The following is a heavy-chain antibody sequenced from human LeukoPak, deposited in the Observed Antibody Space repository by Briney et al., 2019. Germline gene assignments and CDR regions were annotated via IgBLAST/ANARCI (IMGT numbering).Heavy chain of an antibody. D-gene: IGHD3-3*01. Sequence: GGSLRLSCAASGFTFSSYAMSWVRQAPGKGLEWVSAISGSGGSTYYADSVKGRFTISRDNAKNSLYLQMNSLRAEDTAVYYCAREEWLLGCYDYWGQGTLVTVSS. J-gene: IGHJ4*02. CDR1: GFTFSSYA. CDR3: AREEWLLGCYDY. V-gene: IGHV3-23*01. CDR2: ISGSGGST.